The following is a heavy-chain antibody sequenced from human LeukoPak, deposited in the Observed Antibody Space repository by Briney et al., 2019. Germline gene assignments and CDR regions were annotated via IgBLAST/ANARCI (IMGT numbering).Heavy chain of an antibody. CDR3: ARVSVTMVRGVETNLKHFDY. CDR2: IYHSGST. J-gene: IGHJ4*02. D-gene: IGHD3-10*01. CDR1: GYSNSSGYY. Sequence: SETLSLTCTVSGYSNSSGYYWGWIRQPPGKGLEWIGSIYHSGSTYYNPSLKSRVTISVDTSKNQFSLKLSSVTAADTAVYYCARVSVTMVRGVETNLKHFDYWGQGTLVTVSS. V-gene: IGHV4-38-2*02.